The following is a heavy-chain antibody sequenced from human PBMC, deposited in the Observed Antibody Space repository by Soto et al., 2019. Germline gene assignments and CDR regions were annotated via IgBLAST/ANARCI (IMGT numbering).Heavy chain of an antibody. V-gene: IGHV3-74*01. CDR2: IKSDGTT. J-gene: IGHJ6*02. CDR3: AKDGDGLVGSYGMDV. CDR1: GFSVSNYW. D-gene: IGHD2-2*01. Sequence: PGGSLRLSCAASGFSVSNYWMNWVRQAPGKGLVWVSHIKSDGTTSYADSVEGRFTVSRDDAKNTFYLQMNGLRAEDTAVYYCAKDGDGLVGSYGMDVWGQGTTVTVSS.